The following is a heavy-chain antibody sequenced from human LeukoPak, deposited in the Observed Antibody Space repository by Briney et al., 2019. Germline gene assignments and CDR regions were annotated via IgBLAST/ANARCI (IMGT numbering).Heavy chain of an antibody. CDR3: ARGQYHLLYWYFDL. V-gene: IGHV4-4*07. CDR1: GGSINDAY. CDR2: IYSSGST. D-gene: IGHD2-2*01. J-gene: IGHJ2*01. Sequence: PSETLSLTCTVSGGSINDAYWSWIRQSPGRGLEWIGRIYSSGSTNYNPPLKSRVTMSVDTSKNQFSLKLSSVTAADTAVYYCARGQYHLLYWYFDLWGRGTLVTVSS.